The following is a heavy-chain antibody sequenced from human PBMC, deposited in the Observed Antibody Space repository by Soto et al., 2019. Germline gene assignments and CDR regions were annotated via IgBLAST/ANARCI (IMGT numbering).Heavy chain of an antibody. J-gene: IGHJ4*02. D-gene: IGHD4-17*01. Sequence: PGGSLRLSCAASGFTFSDYYMSWIRQAPGKGLEWVSYISSSGSTIYYADSVKGRFTISRDNAKNSLYLQMNSLRAEDTAVYYCATSPDYRSANYDYWGQGTLVTVSS. V-gene: IGHV3-11*01. CDR2: ISSSGSTI. CDR3: ATSPDYRSANYDY. CDR1: GFTFSDYY.